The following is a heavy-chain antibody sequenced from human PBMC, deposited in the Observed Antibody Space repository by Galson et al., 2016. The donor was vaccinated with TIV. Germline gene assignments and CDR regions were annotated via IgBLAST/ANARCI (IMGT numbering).Heavy chain of an antibody. CDR1: GYTFSDYY. V-gene: IGHV1-2*02. J-gene: IGHJ1*01. D-gene: IGHD1-26*01. CDR3: ARWAVSGSYYDYFQH. CDR2: INPNNDDT. Sequence: SVKVSCKASGYTFSDYYIHWVRQAPGQRLEWMGWINPNNDDTFYGQKFQGRVTMTRDTSISTVYMELSRLKSDDTAVYYCARWAVSGSYYDYFQHWGRGTLVTVSS.